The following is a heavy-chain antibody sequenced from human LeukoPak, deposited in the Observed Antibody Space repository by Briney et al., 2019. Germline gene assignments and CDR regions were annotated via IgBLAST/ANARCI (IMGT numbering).Heavy chain of an antibody. CDR3: ARDGGCGSSYFDY. J-gene: IGHJ4*02. CDR2: IYYSGST. D-gene: IGHD6-13*01. CDR1: GGSISSYY. Sequence: SETLSLTCTVSGGSISSYYWSWIRQPPGKGLEWIGYIYYSGSTNYNPSLKSRVTISVDTSKNQFSLKLSSVTAADTAVYYCARDGGCGSSYFDYWGQGTLVTVSS. V-gene: IGHV4-59*01.